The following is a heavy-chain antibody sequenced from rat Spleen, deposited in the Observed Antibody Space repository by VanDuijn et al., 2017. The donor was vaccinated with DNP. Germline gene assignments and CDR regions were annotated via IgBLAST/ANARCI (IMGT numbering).Heavy chain of an antibody. D-gene: IGHD1-11*01. Sequence: EVQLQESGPGLVKPSQSLSLTCSVTGYSITSNYWGWIRKFPGNKMEWMGYISYSGTTGYNPSLKSRISITRDTSKNQFLLRVNSVTTEDTATYYCAKGPNYGGWSDYFDYWGQGVMVTVSS. CDR3: AKGPNYGGWSDYFDY. V-gene: IGHV3-1*01. CDR1: GYSITSNY. CDR2: ISYSGTT. J-gene: IGHJ2*01.